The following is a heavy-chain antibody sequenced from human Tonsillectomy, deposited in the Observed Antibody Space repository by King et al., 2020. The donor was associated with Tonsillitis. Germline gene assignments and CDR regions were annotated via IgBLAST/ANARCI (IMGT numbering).Heavy chain of an antibody. Sequence: VQLQESGPGLVKPSETLXLTCTVSGSSMXGYYWSWVXQPAGKGLEWIGRIYTAGHTNFNPSLKSRLTMSLDTSKNQFSLELTSVTAADTAVYYCARGLSSSWYPDYWGQGTLVTVSS. CDR3: ARGLSSSWYPDY. V-gene: IGHV4-4*07. J-gene: IGHJ4*02. D-gene: IGHD6-13*01. CDR1: GSSMXGYY. CDR2: IYTAGHT.